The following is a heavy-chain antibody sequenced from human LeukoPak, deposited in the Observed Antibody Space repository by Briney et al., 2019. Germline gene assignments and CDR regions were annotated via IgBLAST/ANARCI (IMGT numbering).Heavy chain of an antibody. Sequence: PSETLSLTCTVSGGSISSSSYYWDWVRQPPGKGLEWIGNVYYGGNTFYNSFLESRVTISVDMSKNQFSLKLSSLTAADTAVYYCARQRADYFYHYLDVWGKGTSVTVSS. CDR3: ARQRADYFYHYLDV. CDR1: GGSISSSSYY. J-gene: IGHJ6*03. V-gene: IGHV4-39*01. CDR2: VYYGGNT.